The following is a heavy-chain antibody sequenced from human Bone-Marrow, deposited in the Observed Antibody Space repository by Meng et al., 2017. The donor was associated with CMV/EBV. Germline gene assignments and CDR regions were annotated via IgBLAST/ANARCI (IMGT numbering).Heavy chain of an antibody. J-gene: IGHJ5*02. CDR1: GGSFSGYY. V-gene: IGHV4-34*01. Sequence: QGQLKQWGAGLLKPSETLSLTCAVYGGSFSGYYWSWIRQPPGKGLEWIGEINHSGSTNYNPSLKSRVTISVDTSKNQFSLKLSSVTAADTAVYYCARDRSGYYDSGLGWFDPWGQGTLVTVSS. CDR2: INHSGST. D-gene: IGHD3-3*01. CDR3: ARDRSGYYDSGLGWFDP.